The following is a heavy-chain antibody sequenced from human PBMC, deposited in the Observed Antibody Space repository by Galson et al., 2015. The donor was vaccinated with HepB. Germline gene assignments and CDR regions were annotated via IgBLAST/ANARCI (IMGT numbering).Heavy chain of an antibody. V-gene: IGHV3-30*18. CDR2: ISYDGSNK. Sequence: SLRLSCAASGFTFSSYGMHWVRQAPGKGLEWVAVISYDGSNKYYADSVKGRFTISRDNSKNTLYLQMNSLRAEDTAVYYCAKDWGRRDEYNWFDPWGQGTLVTVSS. CDR1: GFTFSSYG. CDR3: AKDWGRRDEYNWFDP. J-gene: IGHJ5*02. D-gene: IGHD3-16*01.